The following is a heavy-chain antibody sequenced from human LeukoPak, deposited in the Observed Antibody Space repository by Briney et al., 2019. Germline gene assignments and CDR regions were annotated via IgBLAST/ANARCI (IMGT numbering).Heavy chain of an antibody. CDR2: ISSSSSYI. J-gene: IGHJ3*02. Sequence: GGSLRLSCAASGFTFSSYSMNWVRQAPGKGLEWVSSISSSSSYIYYADSVKGRFTISRDNAKNSLYLQMNSLRAEDTAVYYCARPISGSSGWDAFDIWGQGTMVTVSS. V-gene: IGHV3-21*01. CDR1: GFTFSSYS. CDR3: ARPISGSSGWDAFDI. D-gene: IGHD6-19*01.